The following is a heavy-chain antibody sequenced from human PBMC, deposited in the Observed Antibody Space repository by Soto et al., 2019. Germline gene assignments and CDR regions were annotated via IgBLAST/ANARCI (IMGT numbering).Heavy chain of an antibody. V-gene: IGHV3-74*01. CDR2: IHSDGSST. J-gene: IGHJ3*01. CDR3: ARGDKGAFDL. Sequence: EVQLVESEGGLVQRGGSLRLSCAASGFTFNYYWMHWVRQAPGQGLVWVSHIHSDGSSTTYADSVKGRFTISRDNAKNTRCLQMNSLRAEDTAVYYCARGDKGAFDLWGQGTTVTVSS. CDR1: GFTFNYYW. D-gene: IGHD2-21*02.